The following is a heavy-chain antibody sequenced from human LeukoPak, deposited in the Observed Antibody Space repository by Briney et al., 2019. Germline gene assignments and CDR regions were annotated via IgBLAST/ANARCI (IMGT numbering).Heavy chain of an antibody. J-gene: IGHJ5*02. D-gene: IGHD3-10*01. CDR2: IKQDGSER. CDR1: GFTFSNYW. CDR3: ARGSFGSGSYYSGEWFDP. Sequence: LGGSLRLSYAASGFTFSNYWMSWVRQSPGKGLEWVANIKQDGSERYYVASVRGRFTISRDNAKNSLYLQMNSLRVQDTAVYYCARGSFGSGSYYSGEWFDPWGQGSLVAVSS. V-gene: IGHV3-7*01.